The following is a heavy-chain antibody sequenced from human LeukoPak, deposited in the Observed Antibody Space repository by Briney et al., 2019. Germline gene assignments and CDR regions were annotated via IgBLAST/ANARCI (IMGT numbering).Heavy chain of an antibody. Sequence: PSETLSLTCTVSGGSISSYYWSWIRQPPGKGLEWIGYIYYSGSTNYNPSFKSRVTISVDTSKNQFSLKLSSVTAADTAVYYCARAGWAVAPRGFDYWGQGTLVTVSS. CDR2: IYYSGST. D-gene: IGHD6-19*01. CDR1: GGSISSYY. V-gene: IGHV4-59*01. J-gene: IGHJ4*02. CDR3: ARAGWAVAPRGFDY.